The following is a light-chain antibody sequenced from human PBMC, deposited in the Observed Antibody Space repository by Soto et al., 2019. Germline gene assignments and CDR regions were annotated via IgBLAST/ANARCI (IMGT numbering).Light chain of an antibody. V-gene: IGKV3-20*01. Sequence: EFVLTQSPATLSVSPWERATLSCRASQSVSSSYLAWYQQKPGQAPRLLIYDASSRATGIPDRFSGSGSGTDFTLTISRLEPEDFAVYYCQQYGSIPWTFGQGTKVDI. CDR3: QQYGSIPWT. CDR2: DAS. CDR1: QSVSSSY. J-gene: IGKJ1*01.